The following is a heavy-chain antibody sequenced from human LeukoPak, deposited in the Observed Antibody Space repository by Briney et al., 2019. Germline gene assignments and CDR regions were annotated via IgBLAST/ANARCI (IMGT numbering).Heavy chain of an antibody. J-gene: IGHJ4*02. Sequence: TGGSLRLSCAASGFTFSIYTMNWVRQAPGKGLEWLSYISSSSGVVYYADSVKGRFTISRDNAKNSLYLQMNSLRAEDTAVYYCARRRDSGSLQHFDYWGQGTLVTVSS. CDR2: ISSSSGVV. CDR3: ARRRDSGSLQHFDY. CDR1: GFTFSIYT. V-gene: IGHV3-48*04. D-gene: IGHD1-26*01.